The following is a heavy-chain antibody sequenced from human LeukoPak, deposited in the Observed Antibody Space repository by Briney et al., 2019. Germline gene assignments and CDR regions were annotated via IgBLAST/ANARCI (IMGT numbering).Heavy chain of an antibody. CDR2: ISSSSSYK. V-gene: IGHV3-21*01. CDR1: GFNFCRNS. CDR3: ARGHTAVTRHFDF. D-gene: IGHD4-17*01. J-gene: IGHJ4*02. Sequence: GGSLRLSCAASGFNFCRNSMNWVRQAPGKGLEWVSSISSSSSYKYYGDSVRGRYTISRDNAKNSLYLQMNSLRAEDTAVYYCARGHTAVTRHFDFWGQGTLVTVSS.